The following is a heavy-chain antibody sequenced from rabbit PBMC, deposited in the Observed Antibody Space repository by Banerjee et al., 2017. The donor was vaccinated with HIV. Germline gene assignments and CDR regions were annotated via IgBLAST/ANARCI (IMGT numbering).Heavy chain of an antibody. CDR3: ARDPDGSSGYNL. V-gene: IGHV1S45*01. CDR1: GFSFSSSYW. CDR2: IYAGSGGST. D-gene: IGHD1-1*01. J-gene: IGHJ4*01. Sequence: QEQLEESGGGLVKPGGTLTLTCTVSGFSFSSSYWICWVRQAPGKGLEWIACIYAGSGGSTYYASWAKGRFTISKTSSTTVTLQMTSLTATDTATYFCARDPDGSSGYNLWGPGTLVTVS.